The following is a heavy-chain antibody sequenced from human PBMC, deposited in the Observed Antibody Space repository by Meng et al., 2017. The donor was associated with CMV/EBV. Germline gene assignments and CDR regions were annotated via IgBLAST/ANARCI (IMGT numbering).Heavy chain of an antibody. CDR3: ARGQVDRLSLDY. V-gene: IGHV4-31*03. CDR1: GGSISSGGYY. CDR2: IYYSGST. J-gene: IGHJ4*02. D-gene: IGHD3/OR15-3a*01. Sequence: SETLSLTCTVSGGSISSGGYYWSWIRQHPGKGLEWIGYIYYSGSTYYNPSLKSRVTISVDTSKNQFSLKLSSVTAADTAVYYCARGQVDRLSLDYWGQGTLVTVSS.